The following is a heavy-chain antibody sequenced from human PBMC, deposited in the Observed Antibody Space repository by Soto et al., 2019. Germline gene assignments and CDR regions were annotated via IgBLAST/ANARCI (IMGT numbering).Heavy chain of an antibody. D-gene: IGHD3-16*01. CDR1: GYTFTNFA. Sequence: QVQLVQSGAEVKKPGASVKVSCKASGYTFTNFAISWVRQAPGQGLEWMGWISAYNGNTNYAQKFQGRVTMTTDTSTRTAYMEVRSLGFDDAAGYYGASGGTPIDYWGQGTLVTVSS. CDR2: ISAYNGNT. J-gene: IGHJ4*02. CDR3: ASGGTPIDY. V-gene: IGHV1-18*01.